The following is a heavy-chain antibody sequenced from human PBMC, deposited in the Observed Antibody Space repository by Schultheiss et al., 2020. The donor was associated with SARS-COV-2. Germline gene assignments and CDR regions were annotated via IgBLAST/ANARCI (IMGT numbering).Heavy chain of an antibody. V-gene: IGHV4-34*01. J-gene: IGHJ6*02. Sequence: SETLSLTCAVYGGSFSGYYWSWIRQPPGKGLEWIGYIYYSGSTYYNPSLKSRVTISVDTSKNQFSLKLSSVTAADTAVYYCARGGQQLAHYYYYGMDVWGQGTTVTVSS. CDR2: IYYSGST. D-gene: IGHD6-13*01. CDR3: ARGGQQLAHYYYYGMDV. CDR1: GGSFSGYY.